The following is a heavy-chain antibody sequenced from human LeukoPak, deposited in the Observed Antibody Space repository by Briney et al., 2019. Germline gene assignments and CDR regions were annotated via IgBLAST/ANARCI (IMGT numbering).Heavy chain of an antibody. J-gene: IGHJ2*01. D-gene: IGHD3-10*01. CDR3: ARASRITMVRGVSRGYWYFDL. CDR2: IYHSGST. CDR1: GGSISSGGYS. V-gene: IGHV4-30-2*01. Sequence: SQTLSLTCAVSGGSISSGGYSWSWLRQPPGKGLEWIGYIYHSGSTYYNPSLKSRVTISVDRSKNQFSLKLSSVTAADTAVYYCARASRITMVRGVSRGYWYFDLWGRGTLVTVSS.